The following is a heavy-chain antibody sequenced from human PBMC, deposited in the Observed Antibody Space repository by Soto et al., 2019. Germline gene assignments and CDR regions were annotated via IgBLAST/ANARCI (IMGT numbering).Heavy chain of an antibody. J-gene: IGHJ4*02. D-gene: IGHD5-12*01. Sequence: GGSLRLSCAASGFTFSSYSMNWVRQAPGKGLEWVSSISSSSSYIYYADSVKGRFTIARDNAKNSVYLRRNSLRAADTAVYYCATEIVAPIDGYFDYWGQGTLVTVSS. CDR1: GFTFSSYS. V-gene: IGHV3-21*01. CDR2: ISSSSSYI. CDR3: ATEIVAPIDGYFDY.